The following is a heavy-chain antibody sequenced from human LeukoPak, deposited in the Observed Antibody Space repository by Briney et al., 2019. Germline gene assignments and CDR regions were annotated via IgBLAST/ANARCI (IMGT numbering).Heavy chain of an antibody. CDR1: GYTFTSYG. D-gene: IGHD5-18*01. V-gene: IGHV1-18*01. CDR2: INIYNDNT. J-gene: IGHJ6*03. Sequence: ASVKVSCKASGYTFTSYGISWVRQAPGQGLEWMGWINIYNDNTNYAQKFQGRVTMTTDTSTSTAYMELRSLRSDDTAVYYCARRRVDTAMVRPYYYYYMDVWGKGTTVTISS. CDR3: ARRRVDTAMVRPYYYYYMDV.